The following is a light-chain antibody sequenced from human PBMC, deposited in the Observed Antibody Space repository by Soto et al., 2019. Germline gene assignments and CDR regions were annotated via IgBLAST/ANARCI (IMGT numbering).Light chain of an antibody. J-gene: IGKJ2*01. CDR2: AAS. V-gene: IGKV3-20*01. Sequence: EIVLTQSPGTLSLSPGERATLSCRASRSFASSYLAWYQQRPGQAPRLLIYAASNRATGIPDRFSGSGSGTDFTLTINRLEAEDSAVYYCQRYGASPPYTFGQGTKVDIK. CDR3: QRYGASPPYT. CDR1: RSFASSY.